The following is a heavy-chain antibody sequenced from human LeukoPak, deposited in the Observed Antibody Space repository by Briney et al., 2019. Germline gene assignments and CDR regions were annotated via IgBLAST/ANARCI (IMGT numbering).Heavy chain of an antibody. V-gene: IGHV1-18*01. CDR2: ISAYNGNT. J-gene: IGHJ4*02. CDR1: GYTFTSYG. D-gene: IGHD3-22*01. Sequence: GASVKVSCKASGYTFTSYGISWVRQAPGQGLEWMGWISAYNGNTNYAQKLQGRVTMTKDTSTSTAYMELRSLRSDDTAVYYCARDFTLETEYYYDSSGSTPGPDYWGQGTLVTVSS. CDR3: ARDFTLETEYYYDSSGSTPGPDY.